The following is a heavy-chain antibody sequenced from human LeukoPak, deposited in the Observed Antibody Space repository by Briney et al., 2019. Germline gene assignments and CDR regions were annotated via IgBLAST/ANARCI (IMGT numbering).Heavy chain of an antibody. CDR2: INHSGST. Sequence: SETLSLTCAVYGGSFSGYYWSWIRQPPGKGLEWIGEINHSGSTNYNPSLKSRVTISVDTSKNQFSLKLSSVTAADTAVYYCARHRRIRVWGSYRSDAFDIWGQGTMVTVSS. CDR3: ARHRRIRVWGSYRSDAFDI. D-gene: IGHD3-16*02. V-gene: IGHV4-34*01. J-gene: IGHJ3*02. CDR1: GGSFSGYY.